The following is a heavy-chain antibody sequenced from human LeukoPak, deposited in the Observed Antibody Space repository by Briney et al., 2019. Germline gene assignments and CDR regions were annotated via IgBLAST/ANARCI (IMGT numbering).Heavy chain of an antibody. J-gene: IGHJ6*03. Sequence: PSETLSLTCAVYGGSFSGYYWSWIRQPPGKGLEWIGEINHSGSTNYNPSLKSRVTISVDTSKNQFSLKLSSVTAADTAVYYCARAASSSWYYYYYMDVWGKGTTVTVSS. V-gene: IGHV4-34*01. D-gene: IGHD6-6*01. CDR1: GGSFSGYY. CDR3: ARAASSSWYYYYYMDV. CDR2: INHSGST.